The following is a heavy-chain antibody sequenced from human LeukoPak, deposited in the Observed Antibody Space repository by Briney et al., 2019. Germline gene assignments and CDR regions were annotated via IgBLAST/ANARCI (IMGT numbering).Heavy chain of an antibody. D-gene: IGHD4-17*01. Sequence: SETLSLTCAVSTDSFSSHYWTWIRQPPGKGLEWIGYISYIGSTNYNPSPKSRVTISIDTSKNQFSLKLTSVTAADTAVYYCARDLVTVTKGFDIWGQGTMVSVSS. V-gene: IGHV4-59*11. J-gene: IGHJ3*02. CDR3: ARDLVTVTKGFDI. CDR2: ISYIGST. CDR1: TDSFSSHY.